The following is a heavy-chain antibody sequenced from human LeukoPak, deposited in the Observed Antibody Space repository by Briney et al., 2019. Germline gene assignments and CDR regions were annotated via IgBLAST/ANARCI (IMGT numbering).Heavy chain of an antibody. D-gene: IGHD2-2*03. CDR2: ISSSSSYT. CDR1: GFTFSSYS. V-gene: IGHV3-21*01. J-gene: IGHJ4*02. CDR3: ARDMDMGDY. Sequence: GGSLRLSCAASGFTFSSYSMNWVRQAPGKGLEWVSSISSSSSYTYYADSVKGRFTISRDNAKNSLYLQMNSLRAEDTAVYYCARDMDMGDYWGQGTLVTVSS.